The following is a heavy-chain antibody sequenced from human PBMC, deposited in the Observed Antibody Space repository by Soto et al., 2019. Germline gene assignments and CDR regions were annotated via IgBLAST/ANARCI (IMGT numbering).Heavy chain of an antibody. CDR3: ARDSHRAAARRESSGWFQQSIDY. J-gene: IGHJ4*02. CDR2: IWYDGSNK. V-gene: IGHV3-33*01. D-gene: IGHD6-19*01. Sequence: PGGSLRLSCAASGFTFSSYGMHWVRQAPGKGLEWVAVIWYDGSNKYYADSVKGRFTISRDNSKNTLYLQMNSLRAEDTAVYYCARDSHRAAARRESSGWFQQSIDYWGQGTLVTVSS. CDR1: GFTFSSYG.